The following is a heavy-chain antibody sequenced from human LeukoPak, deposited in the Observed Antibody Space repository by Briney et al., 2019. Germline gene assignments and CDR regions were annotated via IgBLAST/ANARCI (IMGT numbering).Heavy chain of an antibody. J-gene: IGHJ1*01. V-gene: IGHV3-48*03. CDR1: GFTFSTYE. CDR2: ISSTGSTI. D-gene: IGHD1-26*01. Sequence: PGGSLRLSCAVSGFTFSTYEMDWVRQAPGKGLEWISYISSTGSTIYYADSVKGRFTISRDNAKNSLYLQMNSLRAEDTAVYYCAREGVGAITESFHHWGQGTLVTVSS. CDR3: AREGVGAITESFHH.